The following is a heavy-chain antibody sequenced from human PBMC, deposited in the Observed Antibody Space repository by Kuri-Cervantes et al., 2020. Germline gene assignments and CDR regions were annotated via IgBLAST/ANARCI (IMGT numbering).Heavy chain of an antibody. V-gene: IGHV4-34*01. J-gene: IGHJ5*02. Sequence: GSLRLSCAVYGGSFSGYYWSWIRQPPGKGLEWIGEINHSGSTNYNPSLKSRVTISVDTSKNQFSLKLSSVTAADTAVYYCASPYCSSTSCYENRFDPWGQGTLVTVSS. CDR2: INHSGST. CDR1: GGSFSGYY. CDR3: ASPYCSSTSCYENRFDP. D-gene: IGHD2-2*01.